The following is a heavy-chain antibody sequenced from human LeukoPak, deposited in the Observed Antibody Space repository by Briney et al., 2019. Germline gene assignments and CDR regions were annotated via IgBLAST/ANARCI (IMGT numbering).Heavy chain of an antibody. D-gene: IGHD2-2*01. J-gene: IGHJ4*02. CDR3: ARGERGLYCRSTSCYPVL. Sequence: RPGGSLRLSCAASGFTFSSYSMNWVRQAPGKGLEWVSSISSSSSYIYYADSVKGRFTISRDNAKNSLYLQMNSLRAEDTAVYYCARGERGLYCRSTSCYPVLGGQGTLGTVSS. CDR2: ISSSSSYI. V-gene: IGHV3-21*01. CDR1: GFTFSSYS.